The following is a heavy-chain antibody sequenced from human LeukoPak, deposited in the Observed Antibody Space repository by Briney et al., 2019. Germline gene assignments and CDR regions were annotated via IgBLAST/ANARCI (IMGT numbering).Heavy chain of an antibody. CDR2: IIPIFGTA. CDR1: GGTFSSYA. CDR3: ARRRDCSTTRCYVEYFQH. J-gene: IGHJ1*01. D-gene: IGHD2-2*01. V-gene: IGHV1-69*13. Sequence: SVKVSCKASGGTFSSYAISWVRQAPGQGLEWMGGIIPIFGTANYAQNFQGRVTITADESTATAYMELSSLKSEDTAVYYCARRRDCSTTRCYVEYFQHWGQGTLVTVSS.